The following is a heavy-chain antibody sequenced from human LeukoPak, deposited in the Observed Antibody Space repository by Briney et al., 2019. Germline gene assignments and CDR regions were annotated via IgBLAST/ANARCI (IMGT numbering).Heavy chain of an antibody. Sequence: GASMKVYCKASGYTFTNYAISWVRQAPGQGLEWMGCISAYNGNTNYAQKLEGRVTMTTDTSTSTAYMELRSLTSDDTAVYYCARDRRGEVPPYYFDYWGQGTLVTVSS. CDR3: ARDRRGEVPPYYFDY. J-gene: IGHJ4*02. CDR2: ISAYNGNT. CDR1: GYTFTNYA. D-gene: IGHD3-16*01. V-gene: IGHV1-18*01.